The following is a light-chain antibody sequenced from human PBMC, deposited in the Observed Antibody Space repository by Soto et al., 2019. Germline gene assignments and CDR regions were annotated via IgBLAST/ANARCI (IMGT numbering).Light chain of an antibody. CDR1: SSNIGSNY. J-gene: IGLJ7*01. Sequence: QPVLTQPPSASGTPGQRVTISCSGSSSNIGSNYVYWYQQLPGTAPKLLIYRNNQRPSGVPDRFSGSKSGTSASLAISGRRSEDEADYYCAAWDDSLSGRVFGGGTQLTVL. V-gene: IGLV1-47*01. CDR2: RNN. CDR3: AAWDDSLSGRV.